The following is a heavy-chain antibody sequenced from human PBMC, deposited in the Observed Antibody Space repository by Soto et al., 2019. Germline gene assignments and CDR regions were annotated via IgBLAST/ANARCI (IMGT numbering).Heavy chain of an antibody. CDR1: GGSISSYY. V-gene: IGHV4-59*01. J-gene: IGHJ6*02. CDR3: AKEGSKDYYYYYAMDV. Sequence: QVQLQESGPGLVKPSETLSLTCTVSGGSISSYYWSWIRQPPGKGLEWIGYIYYSGSTNYNPSLKSRVTISVNTXKXKFSLKLSSVTAADTAVYYCAKEGSKDYYYYYAMDVWGQGTTVTVSS. CDR2: IYYSGST.